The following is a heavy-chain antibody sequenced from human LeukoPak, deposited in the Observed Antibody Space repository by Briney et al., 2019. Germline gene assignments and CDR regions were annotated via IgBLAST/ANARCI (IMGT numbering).Heavy chain of an antibody. V-gene: IGHV1-46*01. CDR2: INPSGGST. CDR3: AREGFPPKISDFWSGLGPYYYYGMDV. J-gene: IGHJ6*02. Sequence: ASVKVSCKASGYTFTSYYMHWVRQVPGQGLEWMGIINPSGGSTSYTQKFQGRVTMTRDTSTSTVYMELSSLRSEDTAVYYCAREGFPPKISDFWSGLGPYYYYGMDVWGQGTTVTVSS. CDR1: GYTFTSYY. D-gene: IGHD3-3*01.